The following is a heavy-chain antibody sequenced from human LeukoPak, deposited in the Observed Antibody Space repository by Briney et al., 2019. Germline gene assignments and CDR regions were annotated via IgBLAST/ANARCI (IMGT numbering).Heavy chain of an antibody. Sequence: GESLKISCKGSGYSFTTYWIGWVRQIPGKGLGWMGIIYPGDSDTRYSPSFQGQVTISADRSISTAYLQWSSLKASDTAKYYCARLDSSGYYASVDNDAFDFWGQGTMVTVSS. J-gene: IGHJ3*01. D-gene: IGHD6-19*01. CDR2: IYPGDSDT. CDR3: ARLDSSGYYASVDNDAFDF. CDR1: GYSFTTYW. V-gene: IGHV5-51*01.